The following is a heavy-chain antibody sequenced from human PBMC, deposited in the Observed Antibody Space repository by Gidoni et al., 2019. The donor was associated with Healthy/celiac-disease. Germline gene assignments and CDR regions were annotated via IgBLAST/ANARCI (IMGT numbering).Heavy chain of an antibody. CDR2: IKSKTDGGTT. Sequence: EVQLVESGGGLVKPGGSLRLSCAASGFTFSNAWMSWVRQAPGKGLEWVGRIKSKTDGGTTDYAAPVKGRFTISRDDSKNTLYLQMNSLKTEDTAVYYCTTDPSVVVVPAASLWTTDKFDPWGQGTLVTVSS. CDR3: TTDPSVVVVPAASLWTTDKFDP. D-gene: IGHD2-2*01. V-gene: IGHV3-15*01. J-gene: IGHJ5*02. CDR1: GFTFSNAW.